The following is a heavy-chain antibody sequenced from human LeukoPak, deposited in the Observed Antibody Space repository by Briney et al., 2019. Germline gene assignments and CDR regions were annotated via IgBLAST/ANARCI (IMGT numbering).Heavy chain of an antibody. V-gene: IGHV4-4*07. Sequence: SETLSLTCNVSGGSISGFYWSWIRQPAGKGLEWIGRIYDSGTANYNPSLRSRVTMSVDTSENQVFLSLSFVTAADTAVYFCARDPVGATFNWFDPWGQGTLVTVSS. CDR3: ARDPVGATFNWFDP. CDR2: IYDSGTA. J-gene: IGHJ5*02. D-gene: IGHD1-26*01. CDR1: GGSISGFY.